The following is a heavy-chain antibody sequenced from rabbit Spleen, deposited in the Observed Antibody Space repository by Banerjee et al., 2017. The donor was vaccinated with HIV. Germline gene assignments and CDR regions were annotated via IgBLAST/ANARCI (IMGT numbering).Heavy chain of an antibody. CDR1: GFSFSDSYY. CDR3: ARDAAGREDFNL. J-gene: IGHJ4*01. V-gene: IGHV1S45*01. Sequence: QEQLVESGGGLVQPEGSLTLTCTASGFSFSDSYYMCWVRQAPGKGLEWIACIAAGSGGTTYYASWAKGRFTISKTSSTTVTLQMTSLTAADTATYFCARDAAGREDFNLWGPGTLVTVS. CDR2: IAAGSGGTT. D-gene: IGHD4-2*01.